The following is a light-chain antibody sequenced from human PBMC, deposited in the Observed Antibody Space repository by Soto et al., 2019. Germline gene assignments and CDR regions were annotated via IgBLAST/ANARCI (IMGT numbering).Light chain of an antibody. V-gene: IGLV1-47*01. CDR2: MND. Sequence: QSVLTQPPSASGNPGQRLTISCSGSTSNILRNYVYWYRQLPGTAPRLLISMNDQRPSGVPDRFSGSKSGTSASLAISGLRSEDEADYYCASWDDSLSGYVFGIGTKVTVL. CDR1: TSNILRNY. CDR3: ASWDDSLSGYV. J-gene: IGLJ1*01.